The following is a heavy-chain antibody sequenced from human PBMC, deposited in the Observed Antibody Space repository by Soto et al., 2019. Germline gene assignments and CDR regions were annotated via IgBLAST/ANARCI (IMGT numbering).Heavy chain of an antibody. CDR2: INPSGGST. J-gene: IGHJ5*02. Sequence: ASVKVTCKASVYTFTSYYMHWVRQAPGQGLEWMGIINPSGGSTSYAQKFQGRVTMTRDTSTSTVYMELSSLRSEDTAVYYCASDCVRWNGYLRGLFAPPGQGSLDIGSS. V-gene: IGHV1-46*03. CDR3: ASDCVRWNGYLRGLFAP. CDR1: VYTFTSYY. D-gene: IGHD5-12*01.